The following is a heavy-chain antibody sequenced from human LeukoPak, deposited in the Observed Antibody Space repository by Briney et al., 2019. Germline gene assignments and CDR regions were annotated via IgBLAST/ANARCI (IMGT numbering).Heavy chain of an antibody. D-gene: IGHD4-11*01. CDR2: IWYDGSNK. CDR1: GFTFSSYG. V-gene: IGHV3-33*06. J-gene: IGHJ4*02. Sequence: PGRSLRLSCAASGFTFSSYGMHWVRQAPGKGLEWVAVIWYDGSNKYYADSVKGRFTISRDNSKNTLYLQMNSLRAEDTAVYYCAKDQDSNYIFDHWGQGTLVTVSS. CDR3: AKDQDSNYIFDH.